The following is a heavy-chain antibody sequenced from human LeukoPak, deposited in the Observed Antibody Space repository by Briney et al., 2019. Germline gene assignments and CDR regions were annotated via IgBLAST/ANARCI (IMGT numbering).Heavy chain of an antibody. V-gene: IGHV3-23*01. CDR2: ISGSDGST. D-gene: IGHD3-22*01. CDR3: AKERITMIVVVTPDY. CDR1: GFTFSSYA. J-gene: IGHJ4*02. Sequence: GGSLRLSCAASGFTFSSYAMSWVRQAPGKGLEWVSTISGSDGSTYYADSLKGRFTISRDNSKNTLYLQMNSLRAEGTAVYYCAKERITMIVVVTPDYWGQGTLVTVSS.